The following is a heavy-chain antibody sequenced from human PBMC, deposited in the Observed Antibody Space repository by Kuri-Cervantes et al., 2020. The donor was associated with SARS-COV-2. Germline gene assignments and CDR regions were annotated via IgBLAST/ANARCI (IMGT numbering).Heavy chain of an antibody. J-gene: IGHJ3*02. D-gene: IGHD7-27*01. CDR3: ATHHWGSLWFAFDI. CDR1: GYSLTSYW. Sequence: GGSLRLSCKGSGYSLTSYWIGWVRQMPGKGLEWMGIIYPGDSDTRYSPSFQGQVTISADKSISTAYLQWSSLKASDTAMYYCATHHWGSLWFAFDIWGQGTMVTVSS. V-gene: IGHV5-51*01. CDR2: IYPGDSDT.